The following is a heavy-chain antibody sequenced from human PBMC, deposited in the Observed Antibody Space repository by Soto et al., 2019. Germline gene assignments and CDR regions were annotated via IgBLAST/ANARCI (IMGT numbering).Heavy chain of an antibody. V-gene: IGHV3-23*01. Sequence: GGSLRLSRAASGFTFSSYAMSWVRQAPGKGLECVSTISGSGGTTYYADSVKGRFTISRDNSKNTLFLQMNSLRAEDTAVYYCAKDTWRGYCSSTTCTSPVDYWGQGTLVTVSS. J-gene: IGHJ4*02. D-gene: IGHD2-2*01. CDR1: GFTFSSYA. CDR2: ISGSGGTT. CDR3: AKDTWRGYCSSTTCTSPVDY.